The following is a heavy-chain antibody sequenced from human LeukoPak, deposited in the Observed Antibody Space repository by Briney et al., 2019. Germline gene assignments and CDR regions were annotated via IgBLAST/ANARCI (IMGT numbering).Heavy chain of an antibody. CDR2: IYSGGST. V-gene: IGHV3-66*01. CDR3: ARVGDCGRASCYAIDY. Sequence: GGSLRLSCAASGFTVSSNYMSWVRQAPGKGLEWVSIIYSGGSTYYTNSVRGRFIISRDISKNTLYLQMNSLRAEDTAVYYCARVGDCGRASCYAIDYWGQGTLVTVSS. D-gene: IGHD2-2*01. CDR1: GFTVSSNY. J-gene: IGHJ4*02.